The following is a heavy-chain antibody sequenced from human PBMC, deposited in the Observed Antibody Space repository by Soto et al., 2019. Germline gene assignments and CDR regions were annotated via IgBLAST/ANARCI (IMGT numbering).Heavy chain of an antibody. CDR2: IYPGDSDT. D-gene: IGHD2-8*02. V-gene: IGHV5-51*01. CDR3: ARGYCTDTICDPWVDP. CDR1: GYAFSSYW. Sequence: PGESLKISCQGSGYAFSSYWIAWVRQMPGKGLAWMGIIYPGDSDTRYSPSFKGQVTISVDKSITTAYLQWSSLKASETAMYDCARGYCTDTICDPWVDPWSQGALVTVS. J-gene: IGHJ5*02.